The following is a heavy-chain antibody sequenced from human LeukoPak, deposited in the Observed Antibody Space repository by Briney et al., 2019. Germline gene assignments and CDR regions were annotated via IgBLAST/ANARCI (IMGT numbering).Heavy chain of an antibody. CDR2: ISAYNGNT. CDR3: ARACLYSSSWYDQHRTYYFDY. V-gene: IGHV1-18*01. CDR1: GYTFTSYG. D-gene: IGHD6-13*01. Sequence: ASVKVSCKASGYTFTSYGISWVRQAPGQGLEWMGWISAYNGNTNYAQKLQGRVTMTTDTSTSTAYMELRSLRSDDTAVYYCARACLYSSSWYDQHRTYYFDYWGQGTLVTVSS. J-gene: IGHJ4*02.